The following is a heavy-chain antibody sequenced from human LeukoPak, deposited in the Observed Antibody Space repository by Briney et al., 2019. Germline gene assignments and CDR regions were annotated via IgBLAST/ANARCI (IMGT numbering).Heavy chain of an antibody. Sequence: GGSLRPSCAASGFTFSSYSMNWVRQAPGKGLEWVSSISSSSSYIYYADSVKGRVTISRENAKNSLYLQMTSLRAEDTAVYYCATQPYYYDSSGYYWGQGTLVTVSS. V-gene: IGHV3-21*01. J-gene: IGHJ4*02. CDR2: ISSSSSYI. CDR3: ATQPYYYDSSGYY. CDR1: GFTFSSYS. D-gene: IGHD3-22*01.